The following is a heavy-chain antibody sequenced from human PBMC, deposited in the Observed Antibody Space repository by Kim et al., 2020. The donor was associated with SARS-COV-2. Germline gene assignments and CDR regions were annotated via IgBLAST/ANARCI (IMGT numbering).Heavy chain of an antibody. V-gene: IGHV1-18*01. J-gene: IGHJ6*02. CDR2: ISAYNGNT. Sequence: ASVKVSCKASGYTFTSYGISWVRQAPGQGLEWMGWISAYNGNTNYAQKLQGRVTMTTDTSTSTAYMELRSLRSDDTAVYYCAREAGIAVAGPGYGMDVWGQGTTVTVSS. CDR1: GYTFTSYG. CDR3: AREAGIAVAGPGYGMDV. D-gene: IGHD6-19*01.